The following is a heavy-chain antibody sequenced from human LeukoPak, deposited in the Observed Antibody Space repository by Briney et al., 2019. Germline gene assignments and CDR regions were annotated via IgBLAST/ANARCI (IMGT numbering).Heavy chain of an antibody. CDR2: INPNSGGT. V-gene: IGHV1-2*02. CDR1: GYTFTGYY. J-gene: IGHJ6*02. CDR3: ARGPGVTDQYYYYYGTDV. D-gene: IGHD2-8*01. Sequence: ASVKVSCKASGYTFTGYYMHWVRQAPGQGLEWMGWINPNSGGTNYAQKFQGRVTMTRDTSISTAYMELSRLRSDDTAVYYCARGPGVTDQYYYYYGTDVWGQGTTVTVSS.